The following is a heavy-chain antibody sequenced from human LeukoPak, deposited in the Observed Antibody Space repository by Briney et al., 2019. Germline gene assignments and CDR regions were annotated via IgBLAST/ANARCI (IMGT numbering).Heavy chain of an antibody. CDR3: AKDGEKVGATFFSY. Sequence: PGGSLRLSCAASGFTFSSYGMHWVRQAPGKGLEWVAFIRYDGSNKYYADSVKGRFTISRDNSKNTLYLQMNSLRAEDTSVYYCAKDGEKVGATFFSYWGRGTLVTVSS. V-gene: IGHV3-30*02. J-gene: IGHJ4*02. CDR2: IRYDGSNK. CDR1: GFTFSSYG. D-gene: IGHD1-26*01.